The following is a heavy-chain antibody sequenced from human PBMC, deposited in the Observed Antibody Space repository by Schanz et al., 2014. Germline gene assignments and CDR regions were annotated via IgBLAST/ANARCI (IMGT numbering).Heavy chain of an antibody. D-gene: IGHD2-2*03. Sequence: EVQLAESGGGLVQPGGSLRLSCAASGFSFSSYAMGWVRQARGKGLEWVANIKHDGSVKDYVDSVEGRFTISRDNAKRSLFLQMNSLRVEDTAVYYCARAGYCTSVSCSLFVSDYWGQGTLVTVSS. V-gene: IGHV3-7*03. J-gene: IGHJ4*02. CDR2: IKHDGSVK. CDR3: ARAGYCTSVSCSLFVSDY. CDR1: GFSFSSYA.